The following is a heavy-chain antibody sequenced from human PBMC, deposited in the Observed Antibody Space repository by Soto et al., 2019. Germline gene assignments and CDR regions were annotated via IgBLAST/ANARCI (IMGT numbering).Heavy chain of an antibody. CDR2: IYPTGNT. D-gene: IGHD2-2*01. CDR1: GGSISSNNW. CDR3: ARDGNSTSGDLDY. Sequence: QVQLQESGPGLVKPSGTLSLTCTISGGSISSNNWWSWVRQAPGKGLEWIGEIYPTGNTNYNPSLESRVTISVDKSKSQFSLKLTSVTAADTAVYYCARDGNSTSGDLDYWGQGTLVTVSS. J-gene: IGHJ4*02. V-gene: IGHV4-4*02.